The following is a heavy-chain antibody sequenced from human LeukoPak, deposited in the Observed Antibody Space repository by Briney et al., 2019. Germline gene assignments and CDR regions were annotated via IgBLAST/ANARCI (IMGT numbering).Heavy chain of an antibody. J-gene: IGHJ3*02. Sequence: PSETLSLTCTVSGYSISSGYYWGWIRQPPGKGLEWIGYIYYSGSTNYNPSLKSRVTISVDTSKNQFSLKLSSVTAADTAVYYCARSRRRHDAFDIWGQGTMVTVSS. V-gene: IGHV4-61*01. CDR1: GYSISSGYY. CDR3: ARSRRRHDAFDI. CDR2: IYYSGST.